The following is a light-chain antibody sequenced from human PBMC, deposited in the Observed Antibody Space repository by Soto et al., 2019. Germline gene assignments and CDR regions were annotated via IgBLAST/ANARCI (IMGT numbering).Light chain of an antibody. CDR2: DAS. CDR1: QSVSIY. CDR3: QQRSNWPPNT. J-gene: IGKJ2*01. V-gene: IGKV3-11*01. Sequence: EIVLTQSPATLSLSPGERATLSCRASQSVSIYLAWYQQKLGQPPRLLIYDASNRATGIPARFIGSGSGTDFTLTVSSLEPEDFALYYCQQRSNWPPNTFGQGTKLEMK.